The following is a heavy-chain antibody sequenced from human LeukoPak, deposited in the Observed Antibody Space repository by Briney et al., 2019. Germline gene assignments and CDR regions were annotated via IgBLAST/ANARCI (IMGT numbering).Heavy chain of an antibody. V-gene: IGHV4-4*09. CDR3: ARHLRAAAGTQWFDP. CDR1: GGSISSYY. J-gene: IGHJ5*02. CDR2: IYTSGST. D-gene: IGHD6-13*01. Sequence: PSETLSLTCTVSGGSISSYYWSWIRQPPGKGLEWIGYIYTSGSTNYNPSLKSRVTISVDTSKNQFSLKLSSVTAADTAVYYCARHLRAAAGTQWFDPWGQGTLVTVSS.